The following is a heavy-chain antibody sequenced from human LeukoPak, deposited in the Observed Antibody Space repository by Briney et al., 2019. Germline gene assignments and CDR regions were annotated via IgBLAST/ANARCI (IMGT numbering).Heavy chain of an antibody. CDR2: IYTSGST. CDR3: AREGSGSYPYYYYYMDV. V-gene: IGHV4-4*07. D-gene: IGHD1-26*01. J-gene: IGHJ6*03. CDR1: GASISSSY. Sequence: PSETLSLTCTVSGASISSSYWSWIRQPAGKGLEWIGRIYTSGSTNYNPSLKSRVTISVDTSKNQFSLKLSSVTAADTAVYYCAREGSGSYPYYYYYMDVWGKGTTVTVSS.